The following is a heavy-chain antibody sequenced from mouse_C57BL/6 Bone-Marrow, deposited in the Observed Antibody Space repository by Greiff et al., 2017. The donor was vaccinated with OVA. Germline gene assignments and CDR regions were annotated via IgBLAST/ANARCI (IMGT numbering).Heavy chain of an antibody. CDR1: GYTFTDYY. CDR3: ARWRGYGNYDY. CDR2: INPNNGGT. Sequence: VQLQQSGPELVKPGASVKISCKASGYTFTDYYMNWVKQSHGKSLEWIGDINPNNGGTSYNQKFKGKATLTVDKSSSTAYMELRSLTSEDSAVYYCARWRGYGNYDYWGQGTTLTVSS. J-gene: IGHJ2*01. V-gene: IGHV1-26*01. D-gene: IGHD2-1*01.